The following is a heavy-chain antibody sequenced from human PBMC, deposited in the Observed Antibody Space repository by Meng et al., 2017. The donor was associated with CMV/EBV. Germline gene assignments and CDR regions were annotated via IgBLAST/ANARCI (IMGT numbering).Heavy chain of an antibody. CDR3: ARDCSSTSCSPAFDY. J-gene: IGHJ4*02. CDR1: GFTFSSDW. CDR2: IKQDGSEK. Sequence: GGSLRPSCAASGFTFSSDWMSWVRQAPGKGLEWVANIKQDGSEKYYVDSVKGRFTISRDNAKNSLYLQMNSLRAEDTAVYYCARDCSSTSCSPAFDYWGQGTLVTVSS. V-gene: IGHV3-7*01. D-gene: IGHD2-2*01.